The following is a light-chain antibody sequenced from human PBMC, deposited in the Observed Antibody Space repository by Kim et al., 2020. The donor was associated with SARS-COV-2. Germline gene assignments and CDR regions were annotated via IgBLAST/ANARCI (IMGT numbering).Light chain of an antibody. CDR3: QQYNSYSPT. J-gene: IGKJ2*01. CDR1: QSISSW. V-gene: IGKV1-5*03. CDR2: KAS. Sequence: SESVGDRVTIPCRASQSISSWLAWYQQKPGKAPKLLIYKASSLESGVPSRFSGSGSGTEFTLTSSSLQPDDFATYYCQQYNSYSPTFGQGTKLEI.